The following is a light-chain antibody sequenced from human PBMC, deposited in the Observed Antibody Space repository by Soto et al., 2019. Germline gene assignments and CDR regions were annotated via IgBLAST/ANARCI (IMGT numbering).Light chain of an antibody. CDR3: SAWDDSLSGWV. V-gene: IGLV1-47*01. Sequence: QSVLTQPPSASGTPGERVTISCSGSSSNIGSNYVYWYQQPPGTAPKVLIYKNDQRPSGVPDRFSGSESGTSASLAISGLRSADEADYYCSAWDDSLSGWVFGGGTKVTVL. J-gene: IGLJ3*02. CDR1: SSNIGSNY. CDR2: KND.